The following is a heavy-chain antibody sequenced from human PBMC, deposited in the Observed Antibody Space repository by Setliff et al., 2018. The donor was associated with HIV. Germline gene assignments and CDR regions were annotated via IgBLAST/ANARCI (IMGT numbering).Heavy chain of an antibody. CDR2: IFRTGTT. D-gene: IGHD5-12*01. Sequence: PSETLSLTCTVSGGSISSHYWSWIRQPPGKGLEWIGHIFRTGTTYYSPSLRSRLTMSIDTSNDRFSMKLSSVTAADTAIYYCARVWLHNGADVPRLDPWGQGILVTVSS. CDR1: GGSISSHY. CDR3: ARVWLHNGADVPRLDP. J-gene: IGHJ5*02. V-gene: IGHV4-59*04.